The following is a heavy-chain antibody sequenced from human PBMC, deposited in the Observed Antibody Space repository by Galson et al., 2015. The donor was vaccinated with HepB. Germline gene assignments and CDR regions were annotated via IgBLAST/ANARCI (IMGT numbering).Heavy chain of an antibody. J-gene: IGHJ4*02. Sequence: SVKVSCKASGYTFTSYYMHWVRQAPGQGLEWMGIINPSGGSTSYAQKLQGRVTMTRDTSTSTVYMELSSLRSEDTAVYYCARDGGAYCSSTSCYGYYVDYWGQGTLVTVSS. CDR3: ARDGGAYCSSTSCYGYYVDY. CDR2: INPSGGST. CDR1: GYTFTSYY. V-gene: IGHV1-46*04. D-gene: IGHD2-2*01.